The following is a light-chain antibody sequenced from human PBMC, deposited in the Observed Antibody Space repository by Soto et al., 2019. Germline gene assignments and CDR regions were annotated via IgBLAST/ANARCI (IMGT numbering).Light chain of an antibody. J-gene: IGKJ1*01. V-gene: IGKV3-20*01. CDR2: GAS. CDR3: QQYGNATWT. CDR1: QSVXSNY. Sequence: IVLTQCPGTLSLSPGERATLACGASQSVXSNYPAWYQQKPGQAPRLLXFGASIMVKGSPDRFIGSGSGTDFTLTISRLEPEDVAVYYFQQYGNATWTVGQGTKVDI.